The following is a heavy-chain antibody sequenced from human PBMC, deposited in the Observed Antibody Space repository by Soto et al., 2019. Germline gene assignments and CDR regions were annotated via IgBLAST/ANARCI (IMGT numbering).Heavy chain of an antibody. Sequence: EAQLVESGGGLVTPGESLRLSCVASGFTFSNAWMSWARQVPGKGLEWIGRITSKSAGATTAYAAPVTGRFTVSRDDLKNTLYLQVNSLKTEDTGIYYCYTEHTLFMAHWGQGTLVTVSS. CDR1: GFTFSNAW. CDR2: ITSKSAGATT. J-gene: IGHJ4*02. CDR3: YTEHTLFMAH. V-gene: IGHV3-15*01.